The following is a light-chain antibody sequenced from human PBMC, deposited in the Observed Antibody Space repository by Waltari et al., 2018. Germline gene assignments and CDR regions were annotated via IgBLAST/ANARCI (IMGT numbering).Light chain of an antibody. CDR2: EFN. Sequence: HSALTQPASVSGSPGQSITISCTGISSDIDHYKSVSWYQQHPGKAPKLIIYEFNVPPSRVSNRFSGSKSGNTASLTIAGLQADDEADYYCSSYVSSNFGSGTKVTVL. CDR1: SSDIDHYKS. V-gene: IGLV2-14*01. J-gene: IGLJ1*01. CDR3: SSYVSSN.